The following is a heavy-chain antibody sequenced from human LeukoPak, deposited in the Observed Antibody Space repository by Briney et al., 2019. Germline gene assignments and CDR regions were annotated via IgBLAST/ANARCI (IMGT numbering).Heavy chain of an antibody. V-gene: IGHV1-2*02. D-gene: IGHD6-6*01. CDR3: AREPSPDSYSSYTWDY. J-gene: IGHJ4*02. Sequence: GASVKVSCKASGYTFTGYYMHWVRQAPGQGLEWMGWINPNSGGTNYAQKFQGRVTMTRDTSISTAYMELSRLRSDDTAVYYCAREPSPDSYSSYTWDYWGQGTLVTVSS. CDR1: GYTFTGYY. CDR2: INPNSGGT.